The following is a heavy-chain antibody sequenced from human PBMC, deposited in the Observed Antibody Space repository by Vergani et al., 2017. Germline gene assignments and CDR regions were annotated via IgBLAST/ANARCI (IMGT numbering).Heavy chain of an antibody. J-gene: IGHJ4*02. CDR2: IYYSGST. D-gene: IGHD6-13*01. CDR1: GGSISSYY. CDR3: ARAAAGTPFDY. Sequence: QVQLQESGPGLVKPSETPSLTCTVSGGSISSYYWSWIRQPPGKGLEWIGYIYYSGSTNYNPSLKSRVTISVDTSKNQFSLKLSSVTAADTAVYYCARAAAGTPFDYWGQGTLVTVSS. V-gene: IGHV4-59*01.